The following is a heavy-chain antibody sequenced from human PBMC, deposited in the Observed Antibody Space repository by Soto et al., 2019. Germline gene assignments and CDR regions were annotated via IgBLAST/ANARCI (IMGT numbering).Heavy chain of an antibody. CDR1: EFTFKNYA. V-gene: IGHV3-23*01. CDR2: ISTSGGST. CDR3: AKGRQWELPLDY. J-gene: IGHJ4*02. D-gene: IGHD1-26*01. Sequence: EVQLLESGGGLVQPGGSLRLSCAASEFTFKNYAMSWVRQAPGKGLEWVSAISTSGGSTYYADSVKGRFTISRANSKNTLYLQMNSLRAEDTALYYCAKGRQWELPLDYWGQGTLVTVSS.